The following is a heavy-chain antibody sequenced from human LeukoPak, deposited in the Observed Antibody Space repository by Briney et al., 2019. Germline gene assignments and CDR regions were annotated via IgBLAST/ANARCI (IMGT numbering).Heavy chain of an antibody. CDR3: ARGLDYGDYFDC. V-gene: IGHV3-53*01. CDR2: FYSVGST. J-gene: IGHJ4*02. CDR1: GFTVSSNY. D-gene: IGHD4-17*01. Sequence: GGSLRLSCAASGFTVSSNYMSWVRQAPGKGLEWVSVFYSVGSTYYADSVKGRFAISRDNSKNTLYLQMNSLRAEDTAVYYCARGLDYGDYFDCWGQGTLVTVSS.